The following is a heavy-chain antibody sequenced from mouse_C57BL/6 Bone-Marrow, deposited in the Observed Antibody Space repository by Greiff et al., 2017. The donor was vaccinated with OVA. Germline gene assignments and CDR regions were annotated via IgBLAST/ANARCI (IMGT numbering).Heavy chain of an antibody. CDR3: ARRGLTTWFAY. CDR2: IDPSDSET. Sequence: QVQLQQPGAELVRPGSSVKLSCKASGYTFTSYWMHWVKQRPIQGLEWIGNIDPSDSETHYNQKFKDKATLTVDKSSSTAYMQLSRLTSEDSAVYYCARRGLTTWFAYWGQGTLVTVSA. V-gene: IGHV1-52*01. D-gene: IGHD2-12*01. CDR1: GYTFTSYW. J-gene: IGHJ3*01.